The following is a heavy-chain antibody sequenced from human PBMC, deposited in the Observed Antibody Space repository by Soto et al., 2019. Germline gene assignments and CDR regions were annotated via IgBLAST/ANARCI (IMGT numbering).Heavy chain of an antibody. D-gene: IGHD6-13*01. Sequence: PVGSLRLGCAGSGFTFLRYGMHGVRQAQGKGLEWVAVISHDGSNKYYADSVKGRFTISRDNSKNTLYLQMNSLRAEYSAVYYCAKVEAAGLYYWVQGTPVTGSS. CDR1: GFTFLRYG. CDR2: ISHDGSNK. J-gene: IGHJ4*02. V-gene: IGHV3-33*05. CDR3: AKVEAAGLYY.